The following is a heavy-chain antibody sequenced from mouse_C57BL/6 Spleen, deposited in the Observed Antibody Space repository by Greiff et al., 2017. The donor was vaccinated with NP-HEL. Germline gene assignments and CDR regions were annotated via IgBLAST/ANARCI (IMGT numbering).Heavy chain of an antibody. CDR3: ARESYYGSSTYAMDY. V-gene: IGHV1-85*01. J-gene: IGHJ4*01. CDR2: IYPRDGST. CDR1: GYTFTSYD. Sequence: VKLQESGPELVKPGASVKLSCKASGYTFTSYDINWVKQRPGQGLEWIGWIYPRDGSTKYNEKFKGKATLTVDTSSSTAYMELHSLTSEDSAVYFCARESYYGSSTYAMDYWGQGTSVTVSS. D-gene: IGHD1-1*01.